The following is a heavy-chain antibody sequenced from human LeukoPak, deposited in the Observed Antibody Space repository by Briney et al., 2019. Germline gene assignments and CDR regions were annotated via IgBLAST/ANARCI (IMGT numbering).Heavy chain of an antibody. V-gene: IGHV4-59*02. D-gene: IGHD6-19*01. J-gene: IGHJ4*02. CDR2: IYYSGST. CDR3: ARAVSGRFDY. Sequence: SETLSLTCTVSGGSVSPYHWGWIRQSPGKGLEWTGYIYYSGSTNYNPSLKSRVTISVDTSKNQFSLELSSVTAADTAIYYCARAVSGRFDYWGQGTLVTVSS. CDR1: GGSVSPYH.